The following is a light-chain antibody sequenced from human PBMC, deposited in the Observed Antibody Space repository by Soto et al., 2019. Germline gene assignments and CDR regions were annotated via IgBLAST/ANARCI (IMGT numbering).Light chain of an antibody. CDR2: DVS. V-gene: IGLV2-14*01. J-gene: IGLJ1*01. CDR1: SSDVGGYNY. Sequence: QSALTQPASVSGSPGQSITIACTGTSSDVGGYNYVSWYQQYPGKAPRLVISDVSNRPSGVSNRFSGSKSGNSASLTISGLQAEDEADYYCSSYTSSSTYVFGTGTRSPS. CDR3: SSYTSSSTYV.